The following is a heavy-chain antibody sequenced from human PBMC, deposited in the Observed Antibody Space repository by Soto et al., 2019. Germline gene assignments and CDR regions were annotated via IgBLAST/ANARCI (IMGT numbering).Heavy chain of an antibody. CDR2: IYYSGTT. V-gene: IGHV4-28*01. CDR3: ARREIQGPIDY. J-gene: IGHJ4*02. Sequence: SETLSLTCAVSGYSISSSNWWGWIRQPPGKGLEWIGYIYYSGTTYYNPSLKSRVTMSVDTSKNQFSLELTSVTAVDTAVYYCARREIQGPIDYWGQGTLVTISA. D-gene: IGHD1-26*01. CDR1: GYSISSSNW.